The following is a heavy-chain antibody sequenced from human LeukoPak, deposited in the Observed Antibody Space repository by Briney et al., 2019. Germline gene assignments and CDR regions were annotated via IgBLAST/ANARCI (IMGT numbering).Heavy chain of an antibody. Sequence: GGSLRLSCAASGFIVSSNYMSWVRQAPGKGLEWVSVIYSGGSTYYADSVKGRFTISRDNSKNTLYLQMNSLRAEDTAVYYCARGRYCSGGSCYLPPPNLFDYWGQGTLVTVSS. J-gene: IGHJ4*02. CDR1: GFIVSSNY. D-gene: IGHD2-15*01. V-gene: IGHV3-53*01. CDR3: ARGRYCSGGSCYLPPPNLFDY. CDR2: IYSGGST.